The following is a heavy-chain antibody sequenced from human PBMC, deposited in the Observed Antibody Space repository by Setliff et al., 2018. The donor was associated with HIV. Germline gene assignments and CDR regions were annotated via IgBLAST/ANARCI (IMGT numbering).Heavy chain of an antibody. J-gene: IGHJ4*02. CDR1: GFTFSSYW. D-gene: IGHD2-8*02. CDR3: AKSLLVAGNDY. V-gene: IGHV3-11*03. CDR2: ISSQSTYT. Sequence: GGSLRLSCAASGFTFSSYWMHWVRQAPGKGLEWVSYISSQSTYTNYADSVRGRFTISRDNAKSTLYLQMNSLRADDTAVYYCAKSLLVAGNDYWGQGTLVTVSS.